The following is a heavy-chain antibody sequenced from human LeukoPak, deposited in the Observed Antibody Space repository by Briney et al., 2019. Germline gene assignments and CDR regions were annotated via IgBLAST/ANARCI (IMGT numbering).Heavy chain of an antibody. CDR1: GGSISSSSYY. D-gene: IGHD5-12*01. Sequence: SETLSLTWTVSGGSISSSSYYWGWIRQPPGKGLEWIGSIYYSGSTYYNPSLRSRVTISVDTSKNQFSLKLSSVTAADTAVYYCARLSRYSGYEFDYWGQGTLVTVSS. V-gene: IGHV4-39*01. CDR3: ARLSRYSGYEFDY. J-gene: IGHJ4*02. CDR2: IYYSGST.